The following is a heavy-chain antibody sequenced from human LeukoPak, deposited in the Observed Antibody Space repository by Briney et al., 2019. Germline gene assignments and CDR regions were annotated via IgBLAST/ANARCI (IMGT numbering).Heavy chain of an antibody. CDR3: ARDRRGNRWIQLNYYYYGMDV. CDR1: GFTFSSYA. Sequence: PGGSLRLSCAASGFTFSSYAMSWVRQAPGKGLEWVSAISGSGGSTYYADSVKGRFTISRDNSKNTLYLQMNSLRAEDTAVYYCARDRRGNRWIQLNYYYYGMDVWGQGTTVTVSS. CDR2: ISGSGGST. D-gene: IGHD5-18*01. J-gene: IGHJ6*02. V-gene: IGHV3-23*01.